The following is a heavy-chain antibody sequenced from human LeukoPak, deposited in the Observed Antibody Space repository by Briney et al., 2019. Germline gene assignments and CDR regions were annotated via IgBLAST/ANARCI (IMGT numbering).Heavy chain of an antibody. CDR2: ITPFNGNT. CDR3: ASASGASYGHLFDY. D-gene: IGHD1-26*01. J-gene: IGHJ4*02. V-gene: IGHV1-45*02. Sequence: TGSSVKVSCKASGYTFTYRYLHWVRQAPGQALEWMGWITPFNGNTNYAQKFQDRVTITRDRSMSTAYMGLSSLRSEDTAMYYCASASGASYGHLFDYWGQGTLVTVSS. CDR1: GYTFTYRY.